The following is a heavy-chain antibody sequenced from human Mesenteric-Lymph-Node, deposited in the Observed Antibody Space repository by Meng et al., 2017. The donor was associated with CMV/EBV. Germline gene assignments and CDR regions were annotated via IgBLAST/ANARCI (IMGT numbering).Heavy chain of an antibody. D-gene: IGHD3-10*01. CDR2: ISTSGSII. CDR1: GFTFSDYY. V-gene: IGHV3-11*01. CDR3: ARVESGSGSYYKYGMGV. J-gene: IGHJ6*02. Sequence: GESLRLSCAASGFTFSDYYMTWIRQAPGKGLEWVSYISTSGSIIYYADSVKGRSTISRDNAKKSLYLQVNSLRAEDTAVYYCARVESGSGSYYKYGMGVWGQGTTVTVSS.